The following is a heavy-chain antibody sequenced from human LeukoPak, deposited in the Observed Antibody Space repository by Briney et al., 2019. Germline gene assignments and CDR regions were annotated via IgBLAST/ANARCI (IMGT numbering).Heavy chain of an antibody. Sequence: SETLSLTCTVSGGSISSYYWSWIRQPPGKGLEWIGEINHSGSTNYNPSLKSRVTISVDTSKNQFSLKLSSVTAADTAVYYCARVGPYSSSWYLNWFDPWGQGTLVTVSS. CDR1: GGSISSYY. CDR3: ARVGPYSSSWYLNWFDP. J-gene: IGHJ5*02. CDR2: INHSGST. V-gene: IGHV4-34*01. D-gene: IGHD6-13*01.